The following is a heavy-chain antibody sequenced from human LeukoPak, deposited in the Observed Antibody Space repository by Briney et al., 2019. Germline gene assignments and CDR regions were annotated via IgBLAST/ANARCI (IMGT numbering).Heavy chain of an antibody. J-gene: IGHJ4*02. Sequence: SETLSLTCTVSGGSISSYYWSWIRQPPGKGLEWIGYIYYSGSTNYNPSLKSRVTISVDTSKNQFSLKLSSVTAADTAMYYCARDGRDGYNQFHYWGQGTLVTVSS. CDR3: ARDGRDGYNQFHY. V-gene: IGHV4-59*01. D-gene: IGHD5-24*01. CDR2: IYYSGST. CDR1: GGSISSYY.